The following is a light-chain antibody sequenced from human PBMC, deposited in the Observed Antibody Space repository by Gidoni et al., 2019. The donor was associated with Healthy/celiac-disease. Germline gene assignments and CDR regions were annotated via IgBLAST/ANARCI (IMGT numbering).Light chain of an antibody. CDR2: AAS. J-gene: IGKJ4*02. CDR3: QQSYSTPPT. V-gene: IGKV1-39*01. Sequence: DIQITQSPSSLSASVGDRVTIPCRASQSISSYVNWYQQKPGKAPKLLIYAASSWQSGVPSRFSGSGSGTDFTLTISSLQPEDFATYDCQQSYSTPPTFGGGTKVEIK. CDR1: QSISSY.